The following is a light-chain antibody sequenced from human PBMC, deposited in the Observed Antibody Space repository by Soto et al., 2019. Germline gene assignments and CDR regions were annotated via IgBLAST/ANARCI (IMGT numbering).Light chain of an antibody. CDR2: EVS. CDR3: SSYTSNSTWV. CDR1: SSDVGAYNY. J-gene: IGLJ1*01. Sequence: QSALTQPASVSGSPGQSIAISCTGTSSDVGAYNYVSWYQQHPGNAPKLIIHEVSNRPSGVSDRFSGSKSGNTASLTISGLQADDEADYYCSSYTSNSTWVFGTGTKLTVL. V-gene: IGLV2-14*01.